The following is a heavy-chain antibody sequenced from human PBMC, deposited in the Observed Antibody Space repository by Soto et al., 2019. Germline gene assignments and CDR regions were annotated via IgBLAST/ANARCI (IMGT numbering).Heavy chain of an antibody. Sequence: EVQLVESGGGLIQPGGSLRLSCAASGFTFSSSEMYWVRQAQGKGLEWVSYIHPSGQPIFYADTVKGRFTISRDNAKNSLYLQMSSVRAEDSAVYYCARRASRWGQGTMVTVSS. CDR2: IHPSGQPI. J-gene: IGHJ3*01. D-gene: IGHD1-26*01. CDR3: ARRASR. V-gene: IGHV3-48*03. CDR1: GFTFSSSE.